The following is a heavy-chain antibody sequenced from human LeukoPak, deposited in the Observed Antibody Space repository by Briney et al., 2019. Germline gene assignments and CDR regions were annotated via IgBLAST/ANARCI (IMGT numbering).Heavy chain of an antibody. D-gene: IGHD3-16*01. V-gene: IGHV3-20*04. CDR2: INWNGGGT. CDR1: GFTFDDYG. J-gene: IGHJ5*02. CDR3: TKAQGGGNWFDP. Sequence: GGSLRLSCAASGFTFDDYGMSWVRQAPGKGLEWVSGINWNGGGTGYADSVKGRFTISRDNAKNSLYLQVNSLRAEDTALYYCTKAQGGGNWFDPWGQGTLVTVSS.